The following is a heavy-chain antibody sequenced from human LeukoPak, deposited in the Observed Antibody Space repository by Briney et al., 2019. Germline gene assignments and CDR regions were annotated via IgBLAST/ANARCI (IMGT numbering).Heavy chain of an antibody. V-gene: IGHV4-34*01. D-gene: IGHD1/OR15-1a*01. CDR3: ARYPFWNRIPHYYYGMDV. CDR2: INHSGST. CDR1: GGSFSGYY. J-gene: IGHJ6*02. Sequence: SETLSLTCAVYGGSFSGYYWSWIRQPPGKGLEWIGEINHSGSTNYNPSLKSRVTISVDTSKNQLSLKLSSVTAADTAVYYCARYPFWNRIPHYYYGMDVWGQGTTVTVSS.